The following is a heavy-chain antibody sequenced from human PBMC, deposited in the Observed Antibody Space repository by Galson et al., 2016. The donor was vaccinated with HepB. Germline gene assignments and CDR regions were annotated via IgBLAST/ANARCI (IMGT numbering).Heavy chain of an antibody. CDR3: TRGTLGSVATMAFDY. CDR2: IYQTGTA. V-gene: IGHV4-4*02. CDR1: GGSISDDSW. D-gene: IGHD4/OR15-4a*01. J-gene: IGHJ4*02. Sequence: SETLSLTCAVSGGSISDDSWWAWVRQSPGKELEWIGEIYQTGTAHYNPSFTTRGTISIDKSKNQISLRLGSVTAADTAVYYCTRGTLGSVATMAFDYWGQGTLVTVSS.